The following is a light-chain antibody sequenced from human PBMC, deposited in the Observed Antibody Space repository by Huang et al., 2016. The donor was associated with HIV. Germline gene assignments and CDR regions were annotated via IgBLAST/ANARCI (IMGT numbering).Light chain of an antibody. Sequence: DIQMTQSPSSLSASVGDRVRITCRASQSINSHLNWYQHKAGKAPKLLIYAASSLQSGAPSRFSGSGSGTDFTLTISSLQPEDFGTYYCQQSFSSPITFGPGTRVHIK. CDR1: QSINSH. CDR2: AAS. J-gene: IGKJ3*01. V-gene: IGKV1-39*01. CDR3: QQSFSSPIT.